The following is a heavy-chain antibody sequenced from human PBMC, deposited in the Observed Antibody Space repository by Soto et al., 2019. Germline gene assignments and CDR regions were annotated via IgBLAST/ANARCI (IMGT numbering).Heavy chain of an antibody. D-gene: IGHD6-13*01. J-gene: IGHJ4*02. Sequence: QVQLVQSGAEVKKPGASVKVSCKASGYTLTSYAMHWVRQAPGQRLEWMGWINAGNGNTKYSQKFQGRVTITRDTSASTAYMELSSLISEDTAVYYCARAARGSVAAAGYWGQGTLVTVSS. CDR2: INAGNGNT. V-gene: IGHV1-3*01. CDR3: ARAARGSVAAAGY. CDR1: GYTLTSYA.